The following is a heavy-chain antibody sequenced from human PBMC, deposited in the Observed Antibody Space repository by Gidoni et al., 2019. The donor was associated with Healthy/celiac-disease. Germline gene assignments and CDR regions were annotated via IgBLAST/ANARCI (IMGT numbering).Heavy chain of an antibody. Sequence: QVQLVQSGAEVTKPGSSVTVSCKASVATFSSYAISWVRQAPGQGLEWMGRIIPILGIANYAQKFQGRVTITADKSTSTAYMELSSLRSEDTAVYYCAAAVVPAAMCYMNWGQGTLVTVSS. CDR1: VATFSSYA. V-gene: IGHV1-69*04. CDR2: IIPILGIA. D-gene: IGHD2-2*01. CDR3: AAAVVPAAMCYMN. J-gene: IGHJ4*02.